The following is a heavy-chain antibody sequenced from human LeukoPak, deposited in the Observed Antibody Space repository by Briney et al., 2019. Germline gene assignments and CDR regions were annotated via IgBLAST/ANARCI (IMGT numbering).Heavy chain of an antibody. D-gene: IGHD2-2*01. J-gene: IGHJ3*02. V-gene: IGHV1-2*02. Sequence: ASVKVSCKASGYTFTGYNMHWVRQPPGQGHERMGCINPNSGGTNYAQKFQGRVTMTRDRSISTAFMELNRLRPDDTAVYYCARVGCTSASCYGLGAFDIWGQGTMVTVSS. CDR3: ARVGCTSASCYGLGAFDI. CDR2: INPNSGGT. CDR1: GYTFTGYN.